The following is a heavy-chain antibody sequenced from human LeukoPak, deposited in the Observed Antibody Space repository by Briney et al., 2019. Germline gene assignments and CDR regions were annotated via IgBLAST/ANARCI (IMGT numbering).Heavy chain of an antibody. CDR1: GGSISSGDYY. Sequence: SETLSLTCTVSGGSISSGDYYWSWIRQPAEKGLEWIGYIYYSGSTYYNPSLKSRVTISVDTSKNQFSLKLSSVTAADTAVYYCARDSGIVAHAFDIWGQGTMVTVSS. CDR2: IYYSGST. D-gene: IGHD2-15*01. J-gene: IGHJ3*02. V-gene: IGHV4-30-4*01. CDR3: ARDSGIVAHAFDI.